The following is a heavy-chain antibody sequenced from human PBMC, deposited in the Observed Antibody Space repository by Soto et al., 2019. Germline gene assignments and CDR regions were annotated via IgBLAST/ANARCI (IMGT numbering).Heavy chain of an antibody. CDR1: GFSLSTSGGG. Sequence: SGPTLVNPTQTLTLTCTFSGFSLSTSGGGVGWNRQPPGKALEWLALIYWDDDKRYSPSLKSRLTITKDTSKNQVVLTMTNMDPVDTATYYCAPSLEYCSSTSCQNNWFDPWGQGTLVTVSS. V-gene: IGHV2-5*02. D-gene: IGHD2-2*01. CDR3: APSLEYCSSTSCQNNWFDP. CDR2: IYWDDDK. J-gene: IGHJ5*02.